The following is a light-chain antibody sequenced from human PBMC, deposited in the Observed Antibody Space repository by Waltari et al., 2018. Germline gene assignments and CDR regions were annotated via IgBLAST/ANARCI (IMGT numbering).Light chain of an antibody. J-gene: IGLJ3*02. CDR1: NSDVGNYNL. CDR2: EVT. Sequence: SPGQSITISCTGSNSDVGNYNLVSWYQKHPGKAPKLIIYEVTNRPSGISDRFSGFKTGNTASLTISGLQAEDEADYYCCSYAGSWIWVFGGGTELTVL. CDR3: CSYAGSWIWV. V-gene: IGLV2-23*02.